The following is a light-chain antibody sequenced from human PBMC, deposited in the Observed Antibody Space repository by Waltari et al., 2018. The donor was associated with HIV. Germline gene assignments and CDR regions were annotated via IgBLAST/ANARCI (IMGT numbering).Light chain of an antibody. Sequence: QVVLTQSPSASASLGASVTITCTLSSGHTTYAIAWHQQQPEKGPRFLMTVNSDGSLTKGDGIPDRFSVSASGPERSLTISSLQSEDEGDYYCQTWGAGIVVFGGGTKLSVL. V-gene: IGLV4-69*01. J-gene: IGLJ2*01. CDR1: SGHTTYA. CDR2: VNSDGSL. CDR3: QTWGAGIVV.